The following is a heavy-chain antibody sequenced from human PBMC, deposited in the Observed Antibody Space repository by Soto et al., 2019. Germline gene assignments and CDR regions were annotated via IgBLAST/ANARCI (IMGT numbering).Heavy chain of an antibody. D-gene: IGHD3-10*01. CDR1: GYTFTSYG. V-gene: IGHV1-18*04. CDR3: ARASYYYGSGSYYGPDY. Sequence: QVQLVQSGAEVKKPGASVKVSCKASGYTFTSYGISWVRQAPGQGLEWMGWISAYNGNTNYAQKLQGRVTMTTDTSTSTDYMELRSLRSDDTAVYYCARASYYYGSGSYYGPDYWGQGTLVTVSS. CDR2: ISAYNGNT. J-gene: IGHJ4*02.